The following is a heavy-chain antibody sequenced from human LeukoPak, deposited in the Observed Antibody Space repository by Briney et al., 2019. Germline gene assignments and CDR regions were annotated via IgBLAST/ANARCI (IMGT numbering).Heavy chain of an antibody. CDR2: IKQDGSEK. D-gene: IGHD3-10*01. Sequence: GGSLRLSCAASGFTFSRNWMSWVRQAPGKGLEWVANIKQDGSEKYYVDSVKGRFTISRDNAKNSLYLKMNSLRGEDTAVYYCARVSVRGVLPPYFDYWGQGTLVTVSS. J-gene: IGHJ4*02. V-gene: IGHV3-7*01. CDR1: GFTFSRNW. CDR3: ARVSVRGVLPPYFDY.